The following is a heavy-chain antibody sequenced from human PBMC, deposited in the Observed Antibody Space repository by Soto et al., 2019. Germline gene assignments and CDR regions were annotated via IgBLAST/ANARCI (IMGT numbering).Heavy chain of an antibody. J-gene: IGHJ5*02. CDR2: IIPIFGTA. CDR1: GGTFSSYA. D-gene: IGHD1-26*01. CDR3: ARDDGSSMSFGP. V-gene: IGHV1-69*06. Sequence: RASVKVSCKASGGTFSSYAISWVRQAPGQGLEWMGGIIPIFGTANYAQKFQGRVTITADKSTSTAYMELSSLRSEDTAVYYCARDDGSSMSFGPWGQGTLVTVS.